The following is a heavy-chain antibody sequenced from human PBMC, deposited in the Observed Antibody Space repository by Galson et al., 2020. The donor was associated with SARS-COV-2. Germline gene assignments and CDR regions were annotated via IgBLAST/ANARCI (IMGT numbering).Heavy chain of an antibody. CDR3: ARPAGGSYLDAFDI. CDR2: ISYDGSNK. V-gene: IGHV3-30*04. Sequence: GGSMRLSCAASGFTFSSYAMHWVRQAPGKGLEWVAVISYDGSNKDYADSVKGRFTISRDNSKNTLYLQMNSLRAADTAVYYCARPAGGSYLDAFDIWGQGTMVTVSS. CDR1: GFTFSSYA. J-gene: IGHJ3*02. D-gene: IGHD1-26*01.